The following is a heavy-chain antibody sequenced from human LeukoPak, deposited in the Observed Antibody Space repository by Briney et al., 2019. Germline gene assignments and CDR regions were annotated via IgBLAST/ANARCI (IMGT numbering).Heavy chain of an antibody. CDR2: ISYDGSNK. J-gene: IGHJ4*02. D-gene: IGHD1-1*01. V-gene: IGHV3-30*04. CDR3: ATEPWELEVPPDFDY. Sequence: GGSLRLSCAASGFTYSSYAMHWVRQAPGKGLEWVAVISYDGSNKYYADSVKGRFTISRHNSKNTLYLKMNSLRAEDTAVYYCATEPWELEVPPDFDYWGQGTLVTVSS. CDR1: GFTYSSYA.